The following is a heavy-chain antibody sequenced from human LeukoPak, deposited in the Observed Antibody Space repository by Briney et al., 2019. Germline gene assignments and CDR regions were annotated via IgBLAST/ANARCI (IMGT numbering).Heavy chain of an antibody. CDR1: GFTFSNYA. Sequence: GRSLRLSCAASGFTFSNYAMHWVRQAPGKGLECVALIWYDGSNEFYADSVKGRFTISRDNSKNTLYLLMNSLRAEDTAVYYCARGYLIDYWGQGTLVTVSS. CDR2: IWYDGSNE. CDR3: ARGYLIDY. J-gene: IGHJ4*02. D-gene: IGHD1-26*01. V-gene: IGHV3-33*01.